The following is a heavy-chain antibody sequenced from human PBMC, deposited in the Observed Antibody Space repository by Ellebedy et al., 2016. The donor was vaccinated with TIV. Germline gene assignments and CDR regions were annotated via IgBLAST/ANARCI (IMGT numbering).Heavy chain of an antibody. J-gene: IGHJ6*02. V-gene: IGHV3-30-3*01. CDR2: ISYDGSNK. Sequence: GGSLRLXXAASGFTFSSYAMHWVRQAPGKGLEWVAVISYDGSNKYYADSVKGRFTISRDNSKNSLYLQMNSLRAEDTALYYCAKAYSSGWYNAKVYYYYGMDVWGQGTTVTVSS. CDR1: GFTFSSYA. CDR3: AKAYSSGWYNAKVYYYYGMDV. D-gene: IGHD6-19*01.